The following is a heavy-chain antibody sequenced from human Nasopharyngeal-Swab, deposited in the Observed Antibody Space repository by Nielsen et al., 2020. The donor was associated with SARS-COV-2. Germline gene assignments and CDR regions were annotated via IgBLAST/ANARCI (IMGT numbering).Heavy chain of an antibody. Sequence: ASVKVSCKASGYTFTSYAMHWVRQAPGQGLEWMGWINAGNGNTKYSQKFQGRVTITRDTSASTAYMELSSLRSEDTAVYYCARAIVVVPAAIEYYFDYWGQGTLVTVSS. CDR1: GYTFTSYA. D-gene: IGHD2-2*02. CDR3: ARAIVVVPAAIEYYFDY. V-gene: IGHV1-3*01. J-gene: IGHJ4*02. CDR2: INAGNGNT.